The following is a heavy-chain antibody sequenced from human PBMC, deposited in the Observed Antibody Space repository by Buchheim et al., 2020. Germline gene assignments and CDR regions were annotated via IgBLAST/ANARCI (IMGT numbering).Heavy chain of an antibody. Sequence: QVQLVESGGGVVQPGRSLRLSCAASGFTFSSYGMHWVRQAPGKGLEWVAVIWYDGSNKYYADSVKGRFTISRDNSKNTLYLQMNSLRAEDTAVYYCARGVNYYDILTGLGYWGQGTL. CDR1: GFTFSSYG. D-gene: IGHD3-9*01. J-gene: IGHJ4*02. CDR2: IWYDGSNK. V-gene: IGHV3-33*01. CDR3: ARGVNYYDILTGLGY.